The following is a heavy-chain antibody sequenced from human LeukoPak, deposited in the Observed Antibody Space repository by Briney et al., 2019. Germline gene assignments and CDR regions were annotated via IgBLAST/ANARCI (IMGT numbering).Heavy chain of an antibody. CDR2: ISAYNGNT. CDR1: GYTFTSYG. J-gene: IGHJ6*02. CDR3: ARDAYYYDSSGYPHGMDV. D-gene: IGHD3-22*01. Sequence: ASVKVSCKASGYTFTSYGISWVRQAPGQGLEWMGWISAYNGNTNYAQKFQGRVTITADKSTSTAYMELSSLRSEDTAVYYCARDAYYYDSSGYPHGMDVWGQGTTVTVSS. V-gene: IGHV1-18*01.